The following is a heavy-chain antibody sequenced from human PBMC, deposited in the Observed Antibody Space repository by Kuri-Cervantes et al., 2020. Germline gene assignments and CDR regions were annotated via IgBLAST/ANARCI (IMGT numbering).Heavy chain of an antibody. CDR1: GFTFSSYG. CDR2: IWYDGSNK. V-gene: IGHV3-33*01. Sequence: GESLKISCAASGFTFSSYGMHWVRQAPGKGLEWVAVIWYDGSNKYYADSVKGRFTISRDNSKNTLYLQMNSLRAEDTAVYYCARGSVLQLWFLFDYWGQGTLVTDSS. J-gene: IGHJ4*02. CDR3: ARGSVLQLWFLFDY. D-gene: IGHD5-18*01.